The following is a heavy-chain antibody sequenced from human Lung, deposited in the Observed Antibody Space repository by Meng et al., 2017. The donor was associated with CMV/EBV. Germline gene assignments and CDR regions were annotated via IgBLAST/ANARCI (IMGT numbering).Heavy chain of an antibody. Sequence: SXTXSLXXSVSGDSITTHNYYWGWIRQPPGKGLEWIGRISYTGNTHSNPSLASRVTMSVDTYKNQFSLRLTSVTVADTAVYYCARQLAPNWADMTENFDSWXQGTXVTVSS. CDR3: ARQLAPNWADMTENFDS. D-gene: IGHD7-27*01. J-gene: IGHJ4*02. V-gene: IGHV4-39*01. CDR2: ISYTGNT. CDR1: GDSITTHNYY.